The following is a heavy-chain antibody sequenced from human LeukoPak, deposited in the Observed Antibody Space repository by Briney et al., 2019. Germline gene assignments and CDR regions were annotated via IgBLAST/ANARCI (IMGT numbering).Heavy chain of an antibody. CDR1: GGTFSSYA. Sequence: ASVKVSCKASGGTFSSYAISWVRQAPGQGLEWMGGIIPIFGTANYAQKFQGRVTITADESTSTAYMELSSLRSEDTAVYYCARFLRYSPNYYYGMDVWGQGTTVTVSS. D-gene: IGHD5-18*01. CDR2: IIPIFGTA. CDR3: ARFLRYSPNYYYGMDV. V-gene: IGHV1-69*13. J-gene: IGHJ6*02.